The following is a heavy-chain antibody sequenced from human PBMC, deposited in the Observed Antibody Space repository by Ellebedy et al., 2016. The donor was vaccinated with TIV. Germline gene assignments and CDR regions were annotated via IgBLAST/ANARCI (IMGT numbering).Heavy chain of an antibody. CDR1: GYTFTRHY. D-gene: IGHD6-19*01. CDR3: AQDSRQWLQEYYFDY. CDR2: INPSGGST. V-gene: IGHV1-46*01. J-gene: IGHJ4*02. Sequence: AASVKVSCKASGYTFTRHYIHWMRQAPGQGLDWMGVINPSGGSTSYAQKFQGRITMTRERSTTTAYMELSSLRSEDTAVYYCAQDSRQWLQEYYFDYWGRGTLVTVSS.